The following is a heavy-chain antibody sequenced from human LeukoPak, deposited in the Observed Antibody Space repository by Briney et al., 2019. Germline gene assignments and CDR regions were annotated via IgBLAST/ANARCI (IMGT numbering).Heavy chain of an antibody. V-gene: IGHV4-34*01. CDR3: ARGGERYFYESSAYYPEYFHH. D-gene: IGHD3-22*01. CDR2: INHSGST. Sequence: GSLRLSCAASGFTFSSYAMSWVRQPPGKGLEWIGEINHSGSTNYKPSLKSRVTLSVDTSKNQFSLKLSSVTAADTAVYYCARGGERYFYESSAYYPEYFHHWGQGTLVTVSS. J-gene: IGHJ1*01. CDR1: GFTFSSYA.